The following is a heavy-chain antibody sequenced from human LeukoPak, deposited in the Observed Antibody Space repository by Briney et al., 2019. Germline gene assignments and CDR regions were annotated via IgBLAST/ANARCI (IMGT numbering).Heavy chain of an antibody. CDR2: ISGSGGST. J-gene: IGHJ4*02. D-gene: IGHD2-2*03. CDR1: GFTFNSYA. CDR3: AKDNGYCTSTSCFLEY. V-gene: IGHV3-23*01. Sequence: GGSLRLSCVASGFTFNSYAMSWVRQAPGKGLEWVSAISGSGGSTYYADYVKGRSTISRDNSKSTLYLQMNSLGAEDTALYYCAKDNGYCTSTSCFLEYWGQGTLVTVSS.